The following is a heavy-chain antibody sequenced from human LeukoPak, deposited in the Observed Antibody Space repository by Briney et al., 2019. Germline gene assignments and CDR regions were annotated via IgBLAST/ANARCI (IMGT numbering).Heavy chain of an antibody. CDR2: IFPNVST. D-gene: IGHD5-18*01. CDR3: ARVGYNYGYVDY. J-gene: IGHJ4*02. CDR1: GYSISSGYC. Sequence: SETLSLTCAVSGYSISSGYCWGWIRQPPGKGLEWIGRIFPNVSTYFNPSLQSRVTISVDTSNNQFSLKLSSVTAADTAVYYCARVGYNYGYVDYWGQGTLVTVSS. V-gene: IGHV4-38-2*01.